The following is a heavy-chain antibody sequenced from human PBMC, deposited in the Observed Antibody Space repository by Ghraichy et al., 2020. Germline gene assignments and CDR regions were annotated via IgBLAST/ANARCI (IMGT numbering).Heavy chain of an antibody. CDR3: ARHGTSIPFGY. Sequence: SETLSLTCTVSGCSISSSSYYWGWIRQPPGKGLEWIGSIYYSGSTYYNPSLKSRVTISVDTSKNQFSLKLSSVTAADTAVYYCARHGTSIPFGYWGQGTLVTVSS. V-gene: IGHV4-39*01. CDR1: GCSISSSSYY. J-gene: IGHJ4*02. CDR2: IYYSGST. D-gene: IGHD2-21*02.